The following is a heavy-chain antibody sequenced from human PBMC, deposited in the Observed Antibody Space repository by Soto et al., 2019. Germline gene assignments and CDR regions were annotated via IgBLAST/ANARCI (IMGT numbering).Heavy chain of an antibody. CDR3: ARRIITSSGYYTDAFDI. CDR2: IYPSDSDT. CDR1: GYNVAGYW. D-gene: IGHD3-22*01. Sequence: GESLKISCKGSGYNVAGYWIAWVRQMPGKGLELMGIIYPSDSDTRYRPSFQGQVTISADKSISTAYLQWSSLKASDTAMYYCARRIITSSGYYTDAFDIWGQGTMVTVSS. J-gene: IGHJ3*02. V-gene: IGHV5-51*01.